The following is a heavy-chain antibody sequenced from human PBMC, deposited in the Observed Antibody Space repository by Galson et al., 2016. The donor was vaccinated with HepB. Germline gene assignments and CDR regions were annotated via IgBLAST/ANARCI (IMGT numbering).Heavy chain of an antibody. Sequence: SETLSLTCAVSGDSITTSYWSWIRQPPGEGLEWVGFVFHTGSTSYNPSLKRRASISMDTSKKEFSLTLTSMTAADTAVYFCARHGPHTGRYWLFDVWGRGSLVAVSS. V-gene: IGHV4-59*08. CDR2: VFHTGST. J-gene: IGHJ2*01. CDR1: GDSITTSY. CDR3: ARHGPHTGRYWLFDV. D-gene: IGHD1-14*01.